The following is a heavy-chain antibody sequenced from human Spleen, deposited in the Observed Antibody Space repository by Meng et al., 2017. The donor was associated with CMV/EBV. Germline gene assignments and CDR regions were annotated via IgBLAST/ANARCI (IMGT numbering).Heavy chain of an antibody. CDR3: TTDGPRTYYYDSSGYSGDAFDI. CDR2: IKSKTDGGTT. Sequence: MSWVRQAPGKGLEWVGRIKSKTDGGTTDYAAPVKGRFTISRDDSKNTLYLQMNSLKTEDTAVYYCTTDGPRTYYYDSSGYSGDAFDIWGQGTMVTVSS. D-gene: IGHD3-22*01. V-gene: IGHV3-15*01. J-gene: IGHJ3*02.